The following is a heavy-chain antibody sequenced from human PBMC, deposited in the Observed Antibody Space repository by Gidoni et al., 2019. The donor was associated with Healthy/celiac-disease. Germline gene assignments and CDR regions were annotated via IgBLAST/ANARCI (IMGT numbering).Heavy chain of an antibody. J-gene: IGHJ6*02. CDR2: IYYSGST. D-gene: IGHD2-21*02. CDR1: GGSISSSSYY. V-gene: IGHV4-39*01. CDR3: ARAYCGGDCYPPTSYYYYYYGMDV. Sequence: QLQLQESGPGLVKPSETLSLTCTVSGGSISSSSYYLGWIRQPPGKGLEWIGSIYYSGSTYYNPSLKSLVTISVDTSKNQFSLKLSSVTAADTAVYYCARAYCGGDCYPPTSYYYYYYGMDVWGQGTTVTVSS.